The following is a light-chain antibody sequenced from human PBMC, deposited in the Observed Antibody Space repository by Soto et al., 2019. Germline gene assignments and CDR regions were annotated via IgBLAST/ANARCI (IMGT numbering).Light chain of an antibody. CDR1: QTISTS. V-gene: IGKV1-5*01. Sequence: DIQLTQSPPTLSASVGDRVTITCRASQTISTSMAWYQQKPEKAPKLRVYDAPTLQSGVASRFSGSGSGTEFTLIISGLQPDDAATYYCQQYTNTNNPWMFGQGTKVDIK. CDR3: QQYTNTNNPWM. CDR2: DAP. J-gene: IGKJ1*01.